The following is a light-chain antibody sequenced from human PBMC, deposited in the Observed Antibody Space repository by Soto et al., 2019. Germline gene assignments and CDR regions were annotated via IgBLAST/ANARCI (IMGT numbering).Light chain of an antibody. CDR3: QQSYDMPWT. V-gene: IGKV1-39*01. CDR1: QSISSY. Sequence: DLQMTQSPSSLSASVGDTVTITCRASQSISSYLTWYQQKPGKAPKLLIYAAYNLQSGVPSRFSGSGSGTDFTLTISSLQPEDFAAYYCQQSYDMPWTFGQGTKVEIK. CDR2: AAY. J-gene: IGKJ1*01.